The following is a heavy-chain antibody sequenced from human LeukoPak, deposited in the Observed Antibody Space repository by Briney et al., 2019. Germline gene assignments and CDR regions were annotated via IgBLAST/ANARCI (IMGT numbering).Heavy chain of an antibody. D-gene: IGHD3-22*01. Sequence: GGSLRLSYAASGFTFSSYAMSWVRQAPGKGLEWASAISGSGGSTYYADSVKGRFTISRDNSKNTLYLQMNSLRAEDTAVYYCAKTPSSGSDDYWGQGTLVTVSS. J-gene: IGHJ4*02. CDR2: ISGSGGST. CDR3: AKTPSSGSDDY. CDR1: GFTFSSYA. V-gene: IGHV3-23*01.